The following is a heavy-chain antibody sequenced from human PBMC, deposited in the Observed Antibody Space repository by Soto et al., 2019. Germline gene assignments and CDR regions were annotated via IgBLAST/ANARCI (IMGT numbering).Heavy chain of an antibody. Sequence: GGSLRLSCAAPGFPFSSYVMSWVRQAPGKGLEWVSGISGGGSNTFYADSVKGRFTISRDNSKNTLLLQMNSLGAEDTAVYYCAKDSNKYSSSRRDRYFDYWGQGIGVTVSS. CDR2: ISGGGSNT. CDR1: GFPFSSYV. J-gene: IGHJ4*02. V-gene: IGHV3-23*01. CDR3: AKDSNKYSSSRRDRYFDY. D-gene: IGHD4-4*01.